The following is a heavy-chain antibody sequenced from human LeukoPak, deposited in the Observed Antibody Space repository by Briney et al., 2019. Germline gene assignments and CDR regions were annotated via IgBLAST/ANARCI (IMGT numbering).Heavy chain of an antibody. J-gene: IGHJ3*02. CDR3: ARTKGGVRFLEWLSNDALDI. D-gene: IGHD3-3*01. CDR1: GYSFTSYW. V-gene: IGHV5-51*01. CDR2: IYPGDSYT. Sequence: GESLKISCKGSGYSFTSYWLGWVRQMPGKGLEWMGIIYPGDSYTRYSPSFQGQVTISADKSISTAYLQWSSLKASDTAMYYCARTKGGVRFLEWLSNDALDICGQGTMVTVSS.